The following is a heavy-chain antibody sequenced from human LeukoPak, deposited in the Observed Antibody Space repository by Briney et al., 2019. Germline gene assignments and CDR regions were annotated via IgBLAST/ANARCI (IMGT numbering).Heavy chain of an antibody. Sequence: GALRLSCAASGFTFSTYGMHWVRQAPGKGLEWVAVISYDGSNKYYADSVKGRFTISRDNSKNTLYLQMNSLRAEDTAVYYCAKDLRYCSSTSCYFSSSHYYYYYYMDVWGKGTTVTVSS. CDR1: GFTFSTYG. CDR2: ISYDGSNK. V-gene: IGHV3-30*18. D-gene: IGHD2-2*01. J-gene: IGHJ6*03. CDR3: AKDLRYCSSTSCYFSSSHYYYYYYMDV.